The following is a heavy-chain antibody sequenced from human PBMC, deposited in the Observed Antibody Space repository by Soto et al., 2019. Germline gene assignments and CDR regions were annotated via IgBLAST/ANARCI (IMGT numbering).Heavy chain of an antibody. V-gene: IGHV2-5*02. D-gene: IGHD3-3*01. CDR1: GFSLSTNGVG. CDR2: IYWDGDK. Sequence: SGPTLVNPTQTLTLTCTFSGFSLSTNGVGVGWIRQPPGKALEWLALIYWDGDKRYSPSLKSRLSITRDTSKNQVVLTMTNMDPVDTATYYCAHRKYDFWSGHSEAFDFWGQGTMVTVSS. J-gene: IGHJ3*01. CDR3: AHRKYDFWSGHSEAFDF.